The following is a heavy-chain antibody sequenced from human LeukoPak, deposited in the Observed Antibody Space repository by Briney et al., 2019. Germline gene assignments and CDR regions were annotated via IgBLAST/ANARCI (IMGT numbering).Heavy chain of an antibody. CDR2: IYSGGST. CDR3: AREPQIVGGNFDY. D-gene: IGHD1-26*01. CDR1: GFTVSSNY. J-gene: IGHJ4*02. V-gene: IGHV3-66*01. Sequence: GGSLRLSCAASGFTVSSNYMSWVRQAPGKGLEWVSVIYSGGSTYYADSVKGRFTISRDNSKNTLYLQMNSLRAEDTAVYYCAREPQIVGGNFDYWGQGTLVTVSS.